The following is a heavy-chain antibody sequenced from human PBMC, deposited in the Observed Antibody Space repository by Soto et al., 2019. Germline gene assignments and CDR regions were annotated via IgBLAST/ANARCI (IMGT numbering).Heavy chain of an antibody. J-gene: IGHJ4*02. CDR1: EVDFSRYW. D-gene: IGHD3-9*01. V-gene: IGHV5-51*01. Sequence: PGESLKISCKGSEVDFSRYWIGWVRQMPGRGLEWMGIIYPTDSDARYSPSFQGQVTFSVDKSISTAYLQWTSLKASDTAMYYCAILTTLVKGFDYWGQGTLVTVSS. CDR2: IYPTDSDA. CDR3: AILTTLVKGFDY.